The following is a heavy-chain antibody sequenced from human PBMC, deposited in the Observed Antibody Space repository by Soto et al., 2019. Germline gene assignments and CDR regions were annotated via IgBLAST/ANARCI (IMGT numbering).Heavy chain of an antibody. D-gene: IGHD3-16*02. CDR3: TTTPKYDYVWGSYRPFDN. Sequence: PGGSLRLSCAASGFTFSNAWMSWVRQAPGKGLEWVGRIKSKTDGGTTDYAAPVKGRFTISRDDSKNTLSLQMNSLKTEDTAVYYCTTTPKYDYVWGSYRPFDNWGQGTLVTVSS. J-gene: IGHJ4*02. V-gene: IGHV3-15*01. CDR1: GFTFSNAW. CDR2: IKSKTDGGTT.